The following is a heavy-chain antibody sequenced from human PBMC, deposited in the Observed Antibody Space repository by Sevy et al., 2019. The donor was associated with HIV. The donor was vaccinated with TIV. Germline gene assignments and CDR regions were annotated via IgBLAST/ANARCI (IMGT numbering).Heavy chain of an antibody. V-gene: IGHV3-30-3*01. CDR2: ISYDGSNK. D-gene: IGHD5-12*01. CDR1: GFTFSSYA. Sequence: GGSLRLSCAASGFTFSSYAMHWVRQAPGKGLEWVAVISYDGSNKYYADSVKGRFTISRDNSKNTLYLQMNSLRAEDTAVYYCARDIRVGYEYRWGQGTLVTVSS. J-gene: IGHJ4*02. CDR3: ARDIRVGYEYR.